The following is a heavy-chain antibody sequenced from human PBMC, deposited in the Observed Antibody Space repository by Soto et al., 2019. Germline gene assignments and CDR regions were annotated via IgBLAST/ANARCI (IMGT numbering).Heavy chain of an antibody. CDR3: AAREPYYRVY. CDR2: ESGNGDST. J-gene: IGHJ4*02. V-gene: IGHV3-23*01. D-gene: IGHD4-4*01. Sequence: GGSLRLSCAGSTLVVRSEARRLGSECTARGLPYLSNESGNGDSTSYADAVRGRFTISRHNSKNALYLQMNSLRAEDTAVYYCAAREPYYRVYWGQGTPVTVSS. CDR1: TLVVRSEA.